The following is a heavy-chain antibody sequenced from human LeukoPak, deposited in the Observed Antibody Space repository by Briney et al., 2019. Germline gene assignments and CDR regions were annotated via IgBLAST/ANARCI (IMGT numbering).Heavy chain of an antibody. CDR1: GFTFSTYG. J-gene: IGHJ4*02. CDR3: ARDRSSGYYSPSGY. V-gene: IGHV3-30*19. D-gene: IGHD3-22*01. Sequence: GGSLRLSCAASGFTFSTYGMHWVRQAPGKGLEWVAVISYDGSNKYYADSVKGRFTISRDNSKNTLYLQMNSLRAEDTAVYYCARDRSSGYYSPSGYWGQGTLVTVSS. CDR2: ISYDGSNK.